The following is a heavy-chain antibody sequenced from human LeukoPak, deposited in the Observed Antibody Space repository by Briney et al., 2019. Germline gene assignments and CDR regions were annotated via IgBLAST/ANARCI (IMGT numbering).Heavy chain of an antibody. CDR3: ARDSHYYGMDV. J-gene: IGHJ6*02. CDR1: GGSISSGGYY. Sequence: PSEALSLTCTVSGGSISSGGYYWSWIRQHPGKGLEWIGYIYYSGSTYYNPSLKSRVTISEDTSKNQFSLKLSSVTAADTAVYYCARDSHYYGMDVWGQGTTVTVSS. CDR2: IYYSGST. V-gene: IGHV4-31*03.